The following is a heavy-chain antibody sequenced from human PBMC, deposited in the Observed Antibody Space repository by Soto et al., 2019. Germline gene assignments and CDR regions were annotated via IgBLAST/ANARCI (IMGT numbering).Heavy chain of an antibody. V-gene: IGHV3-21*01. D-gene: IGHD3-10*01. CDR3: AREGLLWFGESYYYYGMDV. CDR2: ISSSSSYI. J-gene: IGHJ6*02. CDR1: GFTFSSYS. Sequence: GGSLRLSCAASGFTFSSYSMNWVRQAPGKGLEWVSSISSSSSYIYYADSVKGRFTISRDNAKNSLYLQMNSLRAEDTAVYYCAREGLLWFGESYYYYGMDVWGQGTTVTVSS.